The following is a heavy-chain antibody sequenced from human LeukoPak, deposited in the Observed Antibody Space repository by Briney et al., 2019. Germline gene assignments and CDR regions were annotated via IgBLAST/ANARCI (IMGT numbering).Heavy chain of an antibody. D-gene: IGHD2-2*01. CDR1: GGSFSSYY. CDR3: AGLYCSRTSCFFDY. CDR2: ISYSGST. J-gene: IGHJ4*02. Sequence: SETLSLTCAVYGGSFSSYYWSWIRQPPGKGLEWIGYISYSGSTNYIPSLESRVTISVDRSKNQFSLKLRSVTAADTAVYYCAGLYCSRTSCFFDYWGQGTLVTVSS. V-gene: IGHV4-59*01.